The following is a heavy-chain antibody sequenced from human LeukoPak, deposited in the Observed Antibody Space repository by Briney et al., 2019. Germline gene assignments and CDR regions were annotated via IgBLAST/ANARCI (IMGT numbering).Heavy chain of an antibody. D-gene: IGHD3-3*01. CDR1: GFTVSSNY. CDR3: AKDHYWSIDY. Sequence: PGESLRLSCTASGFTVSSNYMVWVRHAPGQGLVWVSRIKGDGISTNYADSVKGRFTISRDIAKNTLYLQMNSLRAEDTGVYYCAKDHYWSIDYWGRGTLVTVSS. CDR2: IKGDGIST. J-gene: IGHJ4*02. V-gene: IGHV3-74*01.